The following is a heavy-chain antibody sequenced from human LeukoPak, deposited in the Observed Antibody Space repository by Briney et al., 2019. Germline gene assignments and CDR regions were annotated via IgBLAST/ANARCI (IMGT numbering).Heavy chain of an antibody. CDR3: AKDSSLWFGELSGAFDI. V-gene: IGHV3-30*18. J-gene: IGHJ3*02. CDR1: GFTFSSYG. Sequence: GGSLRLSCAASGFTFSSYGMPWVRQAPVKGLEWVAVISYDGSNKYYADSVKGRFTISRDNSKNTLYLQMNSLRAEDTAVYYCAKDSSLWFGELSGAFDIWGQGTMVTVSS. D-gene: IGHD3-10*01. CDR2: ISYDGSNK.